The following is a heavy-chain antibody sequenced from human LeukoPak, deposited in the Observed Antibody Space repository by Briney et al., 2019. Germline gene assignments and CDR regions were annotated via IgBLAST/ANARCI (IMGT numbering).Heavy chain of an antibody. D-gene: IGHD5-12*01. CDR2: IIPILGIA. CDR1: GGTFSSYA. CDR3: ARAREASGYSGYDLGGLDY. J-gene: IGHJ4*02. V-gene: IGHV1-69*04. Sequence: GASVKVSCKASGGTFSSYAISWVRQAPGQGLEWMGRIIPILGIANYAQKFQGRVTITADKSTSTAYMELSSLRSEDTAVYYCARAREASGYSGYDLGGLDYWGQGTLVTVSS.